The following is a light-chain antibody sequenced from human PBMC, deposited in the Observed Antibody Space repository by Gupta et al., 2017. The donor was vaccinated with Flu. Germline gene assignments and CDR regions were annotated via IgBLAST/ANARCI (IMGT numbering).Light chain of an antibody. Sequence: SYELTQPLSVSASPGQTAKITCSGDALPRQYVYWYQQKPGQAPLLLIYKDNQRPSGIPERFSASSSGTTASLTISGVQPEDEAYYYCQSADTGASYVFGGGTKVTVL. CDR1: ALPRQY. CDR3: QSADTGASYV. J-gene: IGLJ1*01. V-gene: IGLV3-25*02. CDR2: KDN.